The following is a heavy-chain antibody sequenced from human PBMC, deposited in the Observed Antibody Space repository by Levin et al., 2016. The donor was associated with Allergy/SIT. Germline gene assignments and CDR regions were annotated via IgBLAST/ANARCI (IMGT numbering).Heavy chain of an antibody. J-gene: IGHJ3*02. V-gene: IGHV2-5*02. CDR2: IYWDDDK. CDR3: AHLYYYDSSGHAFDI. D-gene: IGHD3-22*01. Sequence: WIRQPPGKALEWLALIYWDDDKRYSPSLKSRLTITKDTSKNQVVLTMTNMDPVDTATYYCAHLYYYDSSGHAFDIWGQGTMVTVSS.